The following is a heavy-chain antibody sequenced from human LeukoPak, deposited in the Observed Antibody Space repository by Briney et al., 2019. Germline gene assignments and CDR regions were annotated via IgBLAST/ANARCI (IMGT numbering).Heavy chain of an antibody. V-gene: IGHV3-30-3*01. Sequence: GRSLRLSCAASGFTFINYEIHWGRQAPGKGLEWVSVMSPDGSIKIYTDSVKGRFTISRDNSKNTQYLEMNSLRVDDTAVYFCARDLRSGSPDYFDSWGRGTLVTVSS. CDR2: MSPDGSIK. CDR3: ARDLRSGSPDYFDS. CDR1: GFTFINYE. D-gene: IGHD1-14*01. J-gene: IGHJ4*02.